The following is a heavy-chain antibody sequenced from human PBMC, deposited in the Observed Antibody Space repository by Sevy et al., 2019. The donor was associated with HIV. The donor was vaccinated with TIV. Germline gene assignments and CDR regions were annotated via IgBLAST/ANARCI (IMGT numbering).Heavy chain of an antibody. CDR3: ARDIVVVEYYYYYYMDV. D-gene: IGHD2-15*01. CDR2: ISAYNGNT. Sequence: ASVKVSCKASGYTFTSYGISWVRQAPGQGLEWMGWISAYNGNTNYARKLQGRVTMTTDTSTSTAYMELRSLRSDDTAVYYCARDIVVVEYYYYYYMDVWGNGTTVTVSS. CDR1: GYTFTSYG. J-gene: IGHJ6*03. V-gene: IGHV1-18*01.